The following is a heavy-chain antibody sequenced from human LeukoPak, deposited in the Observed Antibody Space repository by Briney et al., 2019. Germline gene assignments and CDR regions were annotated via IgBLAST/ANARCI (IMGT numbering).Heavy chain of an antibody. CDR1: GYSFTSNW. J-gene: IGHJ4*02. V-gene: IGHV5-51*01. CDR2: IYPGDSDT. Sequence: GESLKISCKGSGYSFTSNWIGWVRQIPGKGLEWMGIIYPGDSDTRYSPSFEGQVTISADKSISTAYLQWSSLKASDTAMYYCARRYCSSSSCYAYFDYWGQGTLVTVSS. D-gene: IGHD2-2*01. CDR3: ARRYCSSSSCYAYFDY.